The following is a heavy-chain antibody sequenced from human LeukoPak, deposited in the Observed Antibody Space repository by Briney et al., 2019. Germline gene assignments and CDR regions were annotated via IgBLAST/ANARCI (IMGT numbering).Heavy chain of an antibody. Sequence: SSETLSLTCTVAGGSISSYYWSWIRQPPGKGLEWIGYIYYSGSTNYNPSLKSRATISVDTSKNQFYLKLSSVTAADAAVYYCASSMYSSSSPDYWGQGTLVSVSS. CDR3: ASSMYSSSSPDY. CDR1: GGSISSYY. J-gene: IGHJ4*02. V-gene: IGHV4-59*01. D-gene: IGHD6-6*01. CDR2: IYYSGST.